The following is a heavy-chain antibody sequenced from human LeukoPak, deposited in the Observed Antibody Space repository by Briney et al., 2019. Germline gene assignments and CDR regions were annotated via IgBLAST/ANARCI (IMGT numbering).Heavy chain of an antibody. Sequence: GGSLRLSCAASGFTFSTYWMHWVRQAPGKGLVWVSVINPKGTTATYADSVKGRFTISRDNAKNTLYLQMDSLRAEDTAIYYCVFFYTALKIPYWGQGGLVTVSS. CDR1: GFTFSTYW. CDR3: VFFYTALKIPY. V-gene: IGHV3-74*01. D-gene: IGHD2-21*02. CDR2: INPKGTTA. J-gene: IGHJ4*02.